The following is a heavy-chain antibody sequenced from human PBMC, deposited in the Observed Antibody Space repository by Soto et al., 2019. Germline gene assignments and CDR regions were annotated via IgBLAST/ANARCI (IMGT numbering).Heavy chain of an antibody. D-gene: IGHD5-18*01. CDR2: IYYSGST. CDR1: GGSISSDY. Sequence: QVQLQESGPGLVKPSETLSLTCTVSGGSISSDYCSWIRQPPGKGLEWIGYIYYSGSTNYNPSLKSRVTISVDTSKNQLSLKLTSVTAADTAVYYCARRYGYSFDYWGQGTLVTVSS. CDR3: ARRYGYSFDY. J-gene: IGHJ4*02. V-gene: IGHV4-59*08.